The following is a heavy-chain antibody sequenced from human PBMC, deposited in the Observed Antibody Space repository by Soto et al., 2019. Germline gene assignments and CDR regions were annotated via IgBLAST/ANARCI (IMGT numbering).Heavy chain of an antibody. Sequence: QVQLVQSGAEVKKPGASLKVSCKASGYTFTSYGISWVRQAPGQGLEWMGWISAYNGNTKYAQKLQGRVTMTTDTSTSTAQMQLRSLRSDDTAVYFCARDPETFDYWGQGTLFTVSS. V-gene: IGHV1-18*01. CDR1: GYTFTSYG. CDR2: ISAYNGNT. J-gene: IGHJ4*02. CDR3: ARDPETFDY.